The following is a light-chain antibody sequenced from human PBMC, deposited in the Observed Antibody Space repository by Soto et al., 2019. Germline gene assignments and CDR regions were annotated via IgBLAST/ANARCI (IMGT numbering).Light chain of an antibody. CDR2: EVN. CDR3: GSYTSTDTPVV. V-gene: IGLV2-14*01. CDR1: STDVGGYNY. Sequence: QSVLAQPSSVSGSPGQSITISCTGTSTDVGGYNYVSWYQHHPGKGPKLIIYEVNNRPSGVSDRFSGSKSGNKASLTISNLEAEDESDYYCGSYTSTDTPVVFGTGTKVTV. J-gene: IGLJ1*01.